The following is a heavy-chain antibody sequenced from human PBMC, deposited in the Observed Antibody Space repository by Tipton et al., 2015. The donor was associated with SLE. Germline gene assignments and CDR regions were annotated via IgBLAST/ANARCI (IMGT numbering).Heavy chain of an antibody. CDR3: ARGLVLGYSSGLNY. CDR2: INHSGST. Sequence: TLSLTCAVYGGSFSDYYWSWIRQPPGKGLEWIGEINHSGSTNYNPSLKSRVTISVDTSKNQFSLKLSSVTAADTAVYYCARGLVLGYSSGLNYWGQGTLVTVSS. CDR1: GGSFSDYY. V-gene: IGHV4-34*01. D-gene: IGHD6-19*01. J-gene: IGHJ4*02.